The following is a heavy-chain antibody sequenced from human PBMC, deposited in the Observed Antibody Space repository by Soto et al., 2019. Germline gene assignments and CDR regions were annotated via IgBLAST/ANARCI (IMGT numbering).Heavy chain of an antibody. D-gene: IGHD2-21*01. V-gene: IGHV3-11*03. CDR2: ISVSSTYA. CDR3: ARGVRYYSSEKTANFDY. Sequence: QVQLLESGGGLVKPGGSLRLSCVASGFIFSDYYMSWIRQAPGKGLECVAYISVSSTYANYADSVEGRFTISRDNAENSLFLQMNSLRVEDSAVYFCARGVRYYSSEKTANFDYWGQGALVTVSS. J-gene: IGHJ4*02. CDR1: GFIFSDYY.